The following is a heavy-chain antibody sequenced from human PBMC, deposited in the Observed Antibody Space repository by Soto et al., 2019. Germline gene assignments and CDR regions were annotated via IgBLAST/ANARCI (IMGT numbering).Heavy chain of an antibody. Sequence: GGSLRLSCAASGFTFSSYGMHWVRQAPGKGLEWVAVISYDGSNKYYADSVKGRFTISRDNSRNTLYLQMNSLRAGDTAVYYCAKVRDTPENYDFWSGYYYYMDVWGKGTTVTVSS. D-gene: IGHD3-3*01. CDR3: AKVRDTPENYDFWSGYYYYMDV. CDR2: ISYDGSNK. J-gene: IGHJ6*03. V-gene: IGHV3-30*18. CDR1: GFTFSSYG.